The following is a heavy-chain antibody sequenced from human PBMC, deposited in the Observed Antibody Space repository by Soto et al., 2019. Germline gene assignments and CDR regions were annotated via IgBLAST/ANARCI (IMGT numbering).Heavy chain of an antibody. V-gene: IGHV3-23*01. Sequence: PGGSLRLSCAASGFTFLNYAMSWVRQAPGTGLEWVSAIDHSGGYTYYADSVKGRFTISRDNSKQTLFLDMSGLRADDTAVYFCAKGSAGGRPYSFDYWGRGTLVTVSS. D-gene: IGHD2-15*01. CDR3: AKGSAGGRPYSFDY. CDR2: IDHSGGYT. CDR1: GFTFLNYA. J-gene: IGHJ4*02.